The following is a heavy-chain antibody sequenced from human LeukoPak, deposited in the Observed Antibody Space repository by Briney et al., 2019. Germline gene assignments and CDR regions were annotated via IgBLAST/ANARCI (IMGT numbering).Heavy chain of an antibody. CDR1: GGSISSYN. J-gene: IGHJ4*02. CDR2: IYYSGST. CDR3: ASGRGGTLNY. Sequence: SETLSLTCTVSGGSISSYNWSWIRQTPGKGLEWIGYIYYSGSTYYNPSLKSRVTISVDTSKNQFSLKLSSVTAADTAVYYCASGRGGTLNYWGQGTLVTVSS. V-gene: IGHV4-59*06. D-gene: IGHD1-26*01.